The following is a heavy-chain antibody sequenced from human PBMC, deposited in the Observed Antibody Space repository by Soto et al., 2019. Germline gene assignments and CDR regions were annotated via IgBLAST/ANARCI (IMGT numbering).Heavy chain of an antibody. D-gene: IGHD2-8*02. Sequence: SETLSLSCAVYGGSFSGYYWTWIRQPPGTGLEWIGEINHSGSTNYNPSLKSRVTISVDTSKNQFSLKLTSVTAADTAVYYCARDKITGLFDFWGQGNLVTVSS. CDR3: ARDKITGLFDF. CDR1: GGSFSGYY. J-gene: IGHJ4*02. V-gene: IGHV4-34*01. CDR2: INHSGST.